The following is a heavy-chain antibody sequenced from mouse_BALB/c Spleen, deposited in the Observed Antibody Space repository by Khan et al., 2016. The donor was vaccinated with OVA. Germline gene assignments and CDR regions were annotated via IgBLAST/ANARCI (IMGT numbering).Heavy chain of an antibody. Sequence: EVQLQESGPGLVKPTQSLSLTCSVTGYSITSGYFWNWIRQFPGNKLEWVGYIRYDGSNNYNPSLKNRISITRDTSKNKFFLKLNSVTTEDTATYYCARGGSSGPAWFAYWGQGTLVTVSA. CDR3: ARGGSSGPAWFAY. CDR2: IRYDGSN. J-gene: IGHJ3*01. V-gene: IGHV3-6*02. D-gene: IGHD3-1*01. CDR1: GYSITSGYF.